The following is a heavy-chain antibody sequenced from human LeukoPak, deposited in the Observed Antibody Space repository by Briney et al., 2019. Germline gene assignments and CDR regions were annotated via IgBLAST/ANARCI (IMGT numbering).Heavy chain of an antibody. D-gene: IGHD3-22*01. V-gene: IGHV3-30*03. Sequence: GGSLRLSCAASGFTFSTYSMNWVRQAPGKGLEWVAVISYEGSNKYYADSVKGRFTISRDNSKNTLYLQMNSLRDEDTAMYYCARTGDYHDTSGYLADWGQGTLVTVSS. CDR2: ISYEGSNK. J-gene: IGHJ4*02. CDR3: ARTGDYHDTSGYLAD. CDR1: GFTFSTYS.